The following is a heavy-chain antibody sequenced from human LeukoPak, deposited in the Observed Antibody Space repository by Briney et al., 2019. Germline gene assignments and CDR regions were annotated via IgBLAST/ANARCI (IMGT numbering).Heavy chain of an antibody. J-gene: IGHJ3*02. CDR1: GFTFSSYW. CDR2: IKTDGSRT. V-gene: IGHV3-74*01. Sequence: GGSLRLSCAASGFTFSSYWMHWVRQAPGKGLVWVSRIKTDGSRTSYADSVKGRSTISRDNSKNTLYLQMNSLRAEDTAVYYCAKHSRSSGSNDAFDIWGQGTMVTVSS. CDR3: AKHSRSSGSNDAFDI. D-gene: IGHD3-22*01.